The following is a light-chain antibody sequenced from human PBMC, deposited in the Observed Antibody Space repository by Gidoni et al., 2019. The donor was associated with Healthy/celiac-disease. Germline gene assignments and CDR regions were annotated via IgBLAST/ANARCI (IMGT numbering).Light chain of an antibody. CDR3: QQSYSTPYT. CDR1: QSISSY. Sequence: DIQMTQSPSSLSASVGDRVTITCRASQSISSYLNWSQQKPGKAPKPLIYAASSLQSGVPSRFSRSVSGTDFTLTISSLPPEDFATYYCQQSYSTPYTFGQGTNLEIK. CDR2: AAS. V-gene: IGKV1-39*01. J-gene: IGKJ2*01.